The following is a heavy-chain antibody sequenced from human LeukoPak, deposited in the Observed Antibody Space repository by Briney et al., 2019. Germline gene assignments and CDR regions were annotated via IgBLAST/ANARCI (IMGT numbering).Heavy chain of an antibody. V-gene: IGHV4-59*11. CDR2: MYYSGSA. D-gene: IGHD3-3*01. Sequence: PSETQSLTCTVSGGSISSHYWSWIRQPPGKGLEWVGYMYYSGSANYNPSLKSRVSISVDTSNNQFSLKLSSVTAADTAVYYCEIRLLSSYYFDYWGQGTLVTVSS. J-gene: IGHJ4*02. CDR3: EIRLLSSYYFDY. CDR1: GGSISSHY.